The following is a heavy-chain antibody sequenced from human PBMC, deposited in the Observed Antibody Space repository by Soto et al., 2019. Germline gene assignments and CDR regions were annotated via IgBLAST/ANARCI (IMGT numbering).Heavy chain of an antibody. D-gene: IGHD3-22*01. CDR3: ARGGGSDFYDSSGSIEVPVFDY. J-gene: IGHJ4*02. CDR2: IYHSGST. V-gene: IGHV4-39*07. CDR1: GGSISSSSYY. Sequence: SETLPLTCTVSGGSISSSSYYWGWIRQPPGKGLEWIGSIYHSGSTYYNPSLKSRVTISVDTSKNQFSLKLSSVTAADTAVYYCARGGGSDFYDSSGSIEVPVFDYWGQGTLVTVSS.